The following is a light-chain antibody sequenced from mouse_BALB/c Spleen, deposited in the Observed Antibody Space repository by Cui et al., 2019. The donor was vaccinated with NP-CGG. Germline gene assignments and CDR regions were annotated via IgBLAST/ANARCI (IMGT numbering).Light chain of an antibody. CDR3: QQWSSSPFT. Sequence: EIVLTQSPALMAASPGEKFTITCSVSSRINSSYLHWYQQKSGISPNPWMYGTSNLPSGVPARFSGSGSGTSYSLTISSMEAEDAATYYCQQWSSSPFTFGSGTKLEIK. J-gene: IGKJ4*01. CDR1: SRINSSY. CDR2: GTS. V-gene: IGKV4-53*01.